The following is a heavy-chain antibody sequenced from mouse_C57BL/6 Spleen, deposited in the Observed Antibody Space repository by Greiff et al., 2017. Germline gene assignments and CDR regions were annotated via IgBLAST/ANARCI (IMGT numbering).Heavy chain of an antibody. J-gene: IGHJ4*01. CDR3: ASRGTTVVAYYYAMDY. D-gene: IGHD1-1*01. V-gene: IGHV1-82*01. Sequence: QVQLQQSGPELVKPGASVKISCKASGYAFSSSWMNWVKQRPGKGLEWIGRIYPGDGDTNYNGKFKGKATLTADKSSSTAYMQLSSLTSEDSAVYFCASRGTTVVAYYYAMDYWGQGTSVTVSS. CDR2: IYPGDGDT. CDR1: GYAFSSSW.